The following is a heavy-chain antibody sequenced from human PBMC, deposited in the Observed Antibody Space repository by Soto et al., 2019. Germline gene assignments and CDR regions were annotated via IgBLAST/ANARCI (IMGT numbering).Heavy chain of an antibody. Sequence: PSETLSLTCTVSGGSISSYYWSWIRQPPGKGLEWIGYIYYSGSTNYNPSLKSRVTISVDTSKNQFSLKLSSVTAADTAVYYCARVEYSSGWIDYWGQGTLVTVSS. V-gene: IGHV4-59*01. CDR1: GGSISSYY. CDR2: IYYSGST. CDR3: ARVEYSSGWIDY. D-gene: IGHD6-19*01. J-gene: IGHJ4*02.